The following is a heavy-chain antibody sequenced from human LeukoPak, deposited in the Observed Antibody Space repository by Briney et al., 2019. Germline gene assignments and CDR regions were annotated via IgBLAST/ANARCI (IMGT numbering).Heavy chain of an antibody. Sequence: SETQSLTCAVYGGSFSGYYWSWIRQPPGKGLEWIGEINHSGSTNYNPSLKSRVTISVDTSKNQFSLKLSSVTAADTAVYYCARVWTGFDYWGQGTLVIVSS. CDR3: ARVWTGFDY. J-gene: IGHJ4*02. CDR2: INHSGST. V-gene: IGHV4-34*01. D-gene: IGHD3/OR15-3a*01. CDR1: GGSFSGYY.